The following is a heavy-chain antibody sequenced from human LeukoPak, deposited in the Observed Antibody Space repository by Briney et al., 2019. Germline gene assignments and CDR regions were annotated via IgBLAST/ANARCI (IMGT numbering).Heavy chain of an antibody. V-gene: IGHV3-23*01. J-gene: IGHJ4*02. D-gene: IGHD5-18*01. CDR3: AKDHRIQTKYSYGYKAGYFDY. Sequence: PGGSLRLSCAASGFTFSSYAMSWVRQAPGKGLEWVSAISGSGGSTYYADSVKGRFTISRDNSKNTLYLQMNSLRAEDTAVYYCAKDHRIQTKYSYGYKAGYFDYWGQGTLVTVSS. CDR2: ISGSGGST. CDR1: GFTFSSYA.